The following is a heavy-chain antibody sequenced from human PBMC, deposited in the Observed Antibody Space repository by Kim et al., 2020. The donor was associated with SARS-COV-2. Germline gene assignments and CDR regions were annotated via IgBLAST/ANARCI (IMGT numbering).Heavy chain of an antibody. Sequence: QKFQGRVTMSTSRSTSTAYMELRSLTSDDTAVYYCARGGKWLVLGYYFDYWGQGTLVTVSS. CDR3: ARGGKWLVLGYYFDY. J-gene: IGHJ4*02. V-gene: IGHV1-18*01. D-gene: IGHD6-19*01.